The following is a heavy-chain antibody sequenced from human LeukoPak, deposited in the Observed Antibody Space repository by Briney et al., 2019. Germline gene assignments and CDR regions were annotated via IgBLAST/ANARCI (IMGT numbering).Heavy chain of an antibody. CDR3: ARAYSSSEFDY. Sequence: GGSLRLSCEVSGFSYNDYAMHWVRQAPGQGPEWVAVISYDGSNKYYADSVKGRFTISRDNSKNTLYLQMNSLRAEDTAVYYCARAYSSSEFDYWGQGTLVTVSS. J-gene: IGHJ4*02. D-gene: IGHD6-6*01. CDR1: GFSYNDYA. CDR2: ISYDGSNK. V-gene: IGHV3-30-3*01.